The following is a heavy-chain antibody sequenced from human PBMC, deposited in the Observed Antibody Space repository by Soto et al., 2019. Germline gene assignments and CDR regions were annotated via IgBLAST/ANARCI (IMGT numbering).Heavy chain of an antibody. CDR3: AREDSIIIPAVSDF. D-gene: IGHD2-2*01. CDR2: ISKSVYT. V-gene: IGHV3-21*01. Sequence: PGGSLRLSCTVSGFAFNNYGINWVRQAPGQGLEWVSSISKSVYTYYSDSVKGRFTISRDNAKNSVSLQMNTLRVEDTAVYYCAREDSIIIPAVSDFWGQGTLVTVSS. J-gene: IGHJ4*02. CDR1: GFAFNNYG.